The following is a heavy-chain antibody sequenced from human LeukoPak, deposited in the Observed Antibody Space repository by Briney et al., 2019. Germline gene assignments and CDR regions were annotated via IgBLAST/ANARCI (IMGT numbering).Heavy chain of an antibody. Sequence: QPGGSLRLSWAASGXTFSSYWLHWVRQAPGKGLVWVSRINSDGSTTSYADSVKGRFTISRDNSKDTLYLQMNSLRAEDTALYYCAKDRGYSYGSWGQGTLVTVSS. CDR1: GXTFSSYW. D-gene: IGHD5-18*01. J-gene: IGHJ5*02. V-gene: IGHV3-74*01. CDR2: INSDGSTT. CDR3: AKDRGYSYGS.